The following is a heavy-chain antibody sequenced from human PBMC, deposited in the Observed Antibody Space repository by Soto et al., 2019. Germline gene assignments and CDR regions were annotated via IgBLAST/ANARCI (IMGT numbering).Heavy chain of an antibody. CDR2: IWYDGSNK. Sequence: PGGSLRLSCAASGFTFSSYGMHWVRQAPGKGLEWVAVIWYDGSNKYYADSVKGRFTISRDNSKNTLYLQMNSLRAEDTAVYYCARGTPHYYMDVWGKGTTVTVSS. J-gene: IGHJ6*03. D-gene: IGHD2-15*01. CDR1: GFTFSSYG. CDR3: ARGTPHYYMDV. V-gene: IGHV3-33*01.